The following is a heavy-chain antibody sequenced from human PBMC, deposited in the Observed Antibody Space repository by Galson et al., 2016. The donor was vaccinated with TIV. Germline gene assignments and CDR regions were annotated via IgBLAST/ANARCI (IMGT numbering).Heavy chain of an antibody. Sequence: LSLTCTVSGGSVSSSTYLWAWVRQPPGEGLEWIGTVYYDGTTYTNPSLKSPVTLSVDSSKNQISLKLSSVTAADTAIYFCARHGPWSFYFDFWGQGTLVTVSS. CDR1: GGSVSSSTYL. D-gene: IGHD3-16*02. CDR2: VYYDGTT. CDR3: ARHGPWSFYFDF. J-gene: IGHJ4*02. V-gene: IGHV4-39*01.